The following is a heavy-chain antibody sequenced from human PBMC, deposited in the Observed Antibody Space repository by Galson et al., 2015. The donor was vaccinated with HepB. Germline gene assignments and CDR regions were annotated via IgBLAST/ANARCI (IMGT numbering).Heavy chain of an antibody. CDR1: GGSISSSSYY. V-gene: IGHV4-39*01. Sequence: SETLSLTCTVSGGSISSSSYYWGWIRQPPGKGLEWIGSIYYSGSTYYNPSLKSRVTISVDTSKNQFSLKLSSVTAADTAVYYCARAYHSYDVWYFDLWGRGTLVTVSS. CDR2: IYYSGST. D-gene: IGHD5-18*01. CDR3: ARAYHSYDVWYFDL. J-gene: IGHJ2*01.